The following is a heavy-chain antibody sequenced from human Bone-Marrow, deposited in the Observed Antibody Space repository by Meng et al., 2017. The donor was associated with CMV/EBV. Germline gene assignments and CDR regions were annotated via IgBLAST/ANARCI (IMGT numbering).Heavy chain of an antibody. D-gene: IGHD3-10*01. CDR2: IYYSGST. V-gene: IGHV4-59*01. CDR3: ARVLGTMVRGEFDY. Sequence: SETLSLTCTVSGGSISSYYWSWIRQPPGKGLEWIGYIYYSGSTNYNPSLKSRVTISVDTSKNQFSLKLSPVTAADTAVYYCARVLGTMVRGEFDYWGQGTLVTVSS. J-gene: IGHJ4*02. CDR1: GGSISSYY.